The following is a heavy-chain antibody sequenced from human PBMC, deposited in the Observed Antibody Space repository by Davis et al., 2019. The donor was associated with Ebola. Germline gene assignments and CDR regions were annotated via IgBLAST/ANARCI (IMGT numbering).Heavy chain of an antibody. CDR1: GYTFTNYD. J-gene: IGHJ4*02. CDR3: ARSDYGDLDY. D-gene: IGHD4-17*01. Sequence: ASVKVSCKASGYTFTNYDIHWVRQAPGQGLEWMGWTNPKSGYTTYAQKFQGRVTMTRTTFMTTVYMELSSLRPDDTAMYFCARSDYGDLDYWGQGTQVTVSS. V-gene: IGHV1-8*02. CDR2: TNPKSGYT.